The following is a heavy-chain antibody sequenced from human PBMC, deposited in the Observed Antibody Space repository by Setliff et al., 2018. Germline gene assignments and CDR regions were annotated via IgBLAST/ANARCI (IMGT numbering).Heavy chain of an antibody. CDR2: ISYSGNT. V-gene: IGHV4-59*01. Sequence: SETLSLTCNVSGGSISNYYWTWMRQPPGKGLEWVAYISYSGNTNYHPALRSRLTITRXXXKNXXXXXXXXXXXXXXAXXFCXRDAELPGPPVHDAFDLWGPGTMVTVSS. D-gene: IGHD3-16*01. J-gene: IGHJ3*01. CDR1: GGSISNYY. CDR3: XRDAELPGPPVHDAFDL.